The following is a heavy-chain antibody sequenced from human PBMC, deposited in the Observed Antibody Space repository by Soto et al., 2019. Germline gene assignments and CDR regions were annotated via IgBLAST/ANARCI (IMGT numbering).Heavy chain of an antibody. CDR3: AGGTSCYTCPIDY. V-gene: IGHV3-30*03. Sequence: QVQLEESGGGVVQPGRSLRLSCAASGFTVTTSAMHWVRQAPGKGLEWVAVISYDETNEYYADSVKGRFTISRDNPKNTLYLQMNSLRPEDTAVYYCAGGTSCYTCPIDYWGQGTLVTVSS. CDR1: GFTVTTSA. D-gene: IGHD2-2*02. CDR2: ISYDETNE. J-gene: IGHJ4*02.